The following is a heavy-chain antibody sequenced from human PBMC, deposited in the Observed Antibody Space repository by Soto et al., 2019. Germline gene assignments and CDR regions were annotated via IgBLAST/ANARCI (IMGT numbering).Heavy chain of an antibody. CDR1: GFTFSSYG. CDR2: IWYDGSNK. Sequence: GGSLRLSCAASGFTFSSYGMHWVRQAPGKGLEWVAVIWYDGSNKYYADSVKGRFTISRDNSKNTLYLQMNSLRAEDTAVYYCARDIYSLTGYEYYYYGMDVWGQGTTVTVSS. J-gene: IGHJ6*02. CDR3: ARDIYSLTGYEYYYYGMDV. D-gene: IGHD3-9*01. V-gene: IGHV3-33*01.